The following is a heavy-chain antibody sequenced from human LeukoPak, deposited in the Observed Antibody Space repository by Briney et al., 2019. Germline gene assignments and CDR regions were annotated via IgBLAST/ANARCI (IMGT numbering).Heavy chain of an antibody. Sequence: GGSLRLSCAASGFTFSSYSMNWVRQAPGKGLEWVSSISSSSSYIYYADSVKGRFTIARDNAKNSLYLQMNSLRAEDTAVYYCARGNVDDILTGSDYFDYWGQGTLVTVSS. CDR1: GFTFSSYS. D-gene: IGHD3-9*01. V-gene: IGHV3-21*04. CDR2: ISSSSSYI. J-gene: IGHJ4*02. CDR3: ARGNVDDILTGSDYFDY.